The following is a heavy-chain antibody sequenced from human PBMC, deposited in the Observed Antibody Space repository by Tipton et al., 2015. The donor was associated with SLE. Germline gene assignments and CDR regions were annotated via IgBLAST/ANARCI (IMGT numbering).Heavy chain of an antibody. V-gene: IGHV3-11*06. Sequence: SLRLSCAASGFTFSDYYMSWIRQAPGKGLEWVSYISSSSSYTNYADSVKGRFTISRDNAKNSLYLQMNSLRAEDTAVYYCARDQLAKTWDPGLDDAFDIWGQGTMGAVSS. CDR2: ISSSSSYT. CDR1: GFTFSDYY. D-gene: IGHD1-26*01. CDR3: ARDQLAKTWDPGLDDAFDI. J-gene: IGHJ3*02.